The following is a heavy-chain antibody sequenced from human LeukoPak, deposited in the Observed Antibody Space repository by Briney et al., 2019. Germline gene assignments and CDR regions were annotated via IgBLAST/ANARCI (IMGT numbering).Heavy chain of an antibody. Sequence: SETLSLTCTVSGGSMSSYYWSWIRQPPGKGLEWIGYIYYSGSTNYNPSLKSRVTISVDTSKNQFSLKLNSVTAADTAVYYCARDRCSGGSCHSDYWGQGTLVTVSS. CDR1: GGSMSSYY. D-gene: IGHD2-15*01. V-gene: IGHV4-59*01. CDR3: ARDRCSGGSCHSDY. J-gene: IGHJ4*02. CDR2: IYYSGST.